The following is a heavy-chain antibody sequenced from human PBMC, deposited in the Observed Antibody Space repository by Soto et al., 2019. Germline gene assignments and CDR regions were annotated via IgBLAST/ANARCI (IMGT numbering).Heavy chain of an antibody. CDR2: ISGSGGST. V-gene: IGHV3-23*01. Sequence: GGSLRLSCAASGFTFSSYAMSWVRQAPGKGLEWVSAISGSGGSTYYADSVKGRFTISRDNSKNTLYRQMNSLRAEDTAVYYCAKLWFGELGRGRGALNIWGQGTMVTVSS. CDR3: AKLWFGELGRGRGALNI. D-gene: IGHD3-10*01. J-gene: IGHJ3*02. CDR1: GFTFSSYA.